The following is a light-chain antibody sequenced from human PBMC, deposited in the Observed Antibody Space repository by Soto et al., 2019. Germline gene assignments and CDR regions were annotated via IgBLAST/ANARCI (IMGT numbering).Light chain of an antibody. CDR1: SSDVGAYNY. J-gene: IGLJ3*02. CDR2: EVT. V-gene: IGLV2-8*01. Sequence: QSALTQPPSASGAPGQSVTISCTGTSSDVGAYNYVSWYQQHAGKAPKLVIYEVTTRPSGVHDRFSGSKSANTASLTVSGLQAEDEADYYCSSFASSNTWVFGGGTKVTVL. CDR3: SSFASSNTWV.